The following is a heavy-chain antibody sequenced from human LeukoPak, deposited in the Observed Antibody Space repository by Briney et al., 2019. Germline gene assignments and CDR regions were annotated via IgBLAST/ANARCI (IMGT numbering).Heavy chain of an antibody. CDR2: TFHSGST. Sequence: SETPSLTCTVSGGSISRYYWSWIRQPPGKELEWIGYTFHSGSTNYNPSLKSRVTISLDTSENQFSLRLSSVTAADTAVYYCARAETGAVYYYGVGVWGQGTTVTVSS. CDR1: GGSISRYY. V-gene: IGHV4-59*01. D-gene: IGHD7-27*01. CDR3: ARAETGAVYYYGVGV. J-gene: IGHJ6*02.